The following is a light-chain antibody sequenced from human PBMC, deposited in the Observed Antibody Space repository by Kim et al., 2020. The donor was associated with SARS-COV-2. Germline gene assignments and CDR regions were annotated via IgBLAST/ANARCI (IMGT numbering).Light chain of an antibody. Sequence: SSELTQDPAVSVALGHKVRITCQGDSLRTSFASWYQQKPGQAPVLVMYGEYSQPSGIPDRFSGSSSGNTASLTIIGAQAEDEADYYCNCRDSSGNRVFGGGTKVTVL. CDR1: SLRTSF. CDR2: GEY. CDR3: NCRDSSGNRV. V-gene: IGLV3-19*01. J-gene: IGLJ3*02.